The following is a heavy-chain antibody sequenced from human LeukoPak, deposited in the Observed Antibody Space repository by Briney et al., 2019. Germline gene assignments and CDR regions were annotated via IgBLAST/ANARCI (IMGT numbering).Heavy chain of an antibody. D-gene: IGHD2-15*01. CDR3: ARDNVHCSGGSCYWVAWFDP. CDR1: GGTFSSYA. J-gene: IGHJ5*02. V-gene: IGHV1-69*13. Sequence: ASVKVSCKASGGTFSSYAISWVRQAPGQGLEWMGGIIPIFGTANYAQKFQGRVTITADESTSTAYMELSSLRSEDTAVYYCARDNVHCSGGSCYWVAWFDPWGQGTLVTVSS. CDR2: IIPIFGTA.